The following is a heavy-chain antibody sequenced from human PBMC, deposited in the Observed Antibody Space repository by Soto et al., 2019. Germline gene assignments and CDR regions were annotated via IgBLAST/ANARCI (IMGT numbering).Heavy chain of an antibody. Sequence: QITLKESGPPLVKPTQTLTLTCTFSGFSLNTSGVGVVWIRQPPGNSLEWLALIYWDDDKRYSPSLKSRLTITKDTSQNQVVLKMTYIEPVDTATYYCAHRPSIAVVPGTILIPDYHLDYWGQGTLVTVSS. V-gene: IGHV2-5*02. CDR1: GFSLNTSGVG. J-gene: IGHJ4*02. D-gene: IGHD2-2*02. CDR3: AHRPSIAVVPGTILIPDYHLDY. CDR2: IYWDDDK.